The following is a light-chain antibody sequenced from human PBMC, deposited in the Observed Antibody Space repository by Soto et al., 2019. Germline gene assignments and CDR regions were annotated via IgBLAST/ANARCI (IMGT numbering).Light chain of an antibody. Sequence: IQMTQSPSSLSASVRDRVTITCRASQDIGNDLGWYQQKPGKAPNLLIYAASSLRSGVPSRFSGSGSGTHFTLTINSLQAEDSATYFCLQDYTYPWTFGQGTRLEI. J-gene: IGKJ5*01. V-gene: IGKV1-6*02. CDR2: AAS. CDR3: LQDYTYPWT. CDR1: QDIGND.